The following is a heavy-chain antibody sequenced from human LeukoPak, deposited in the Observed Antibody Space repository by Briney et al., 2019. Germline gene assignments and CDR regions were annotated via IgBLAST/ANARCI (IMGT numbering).Heavy chain of an antibody. V-gene: IGHV1-46*01. CDR2: INPSGGST. D-gene: IGHD2-15*01. J-gene: IGHJ4*02. CDR1: GYTFTSYY. Sequence: ASVKVSCKASGYTFTSYYMHWVRQAPGQGLEWMGIINPSGGSTSYAQKFQGRVTMTRDTSTSTVYMELSSLRSEDTAVYYCARGGWGSAGYCSGGSCYSDYWGQGTLVTVSS. CDR3: ARGGWGSAGYCSGGSCYSDY.